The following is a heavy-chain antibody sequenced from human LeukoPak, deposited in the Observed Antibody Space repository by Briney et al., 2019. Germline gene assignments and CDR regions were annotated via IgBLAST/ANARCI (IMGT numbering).Heavy chain of an antibody. D-gene: IGHD2-15*01. Sequence: SETLSLTCTVSGGSISSYYWSWIRQPPGKGLEWIGYIYYSGSTNYNPSLKSRVTISVDTSKNQFSLKLSSVTAADTAVYYCARGVGYYYYYMDVWGKGTTVTVSS. CDR2: IYYSGST. CDR3: ARGVGYYYYYMDV. J-gene: IGHJ6*03. V-gene: IGHV4-59*01. CDR1: GGSISSYY.